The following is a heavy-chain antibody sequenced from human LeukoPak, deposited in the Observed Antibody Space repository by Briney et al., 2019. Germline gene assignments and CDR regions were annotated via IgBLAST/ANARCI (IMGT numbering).Heavy chain of an antibody. CDR3: AKRPNWNSGWFDP. D-gene: IGHD1-7*01. Sequence: GRSLRLSCAASGFTFSSYAMHWVRQAPGKGLEWVAVISYDGSNKYYADSVKGRFTITRDNSKNTLYLQMNSLRAEDTAVYYCAKRPNWNSGWFDPWGQGTLVTVSS. CDR1: GFTFSSYA. V-gene: IGHV3-30-3*02. CDR2: ISYDGSNK. J-gene: IGHJ5*02.